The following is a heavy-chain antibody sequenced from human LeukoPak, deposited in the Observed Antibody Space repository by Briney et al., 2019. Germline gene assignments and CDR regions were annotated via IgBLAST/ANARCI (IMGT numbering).Heavy chain of an antibody. CDR2: IGRSGSTK. D-gene: IGHD2-15*01. J-gene: IGHJ6*03. V-gene: IGHV3-11*01. CDR1: GFTFSDYN. Sequence: PGGSLRLSCAASGFTFSDYNMRWVRQARGKGLEWVSSIGRSGSTKYYADCVKGRFTISRDIAKNSLFLQMNSLRAEDTAVYYCARVLRYCSGGNCYSGGLGYMDVWGKGTTVTISS. CDR3: ARVLRYCSGGNCYSGGLGYMDV.